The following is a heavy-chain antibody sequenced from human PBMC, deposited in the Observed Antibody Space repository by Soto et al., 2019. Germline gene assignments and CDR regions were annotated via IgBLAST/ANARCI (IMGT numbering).Heavy chain of an antibody. V-gene: IGHV3-21*01. CDR1: GFTFSSYS. CDR3: ARDGGPPLGYCSGGSCYPNWFDP. Sequence: GGSLRLSCAASGFTFSSYSMNWVRQAPGKGLERVSSISSSSSYIYYADSVKGRFTISRDNAKNSLYLQMNSLRAEDTAVYYCARDGGPPLGYCSGGSCYPNWFDPWGQGTLVTVS. D-gene: IGHD2-15*01. J-gene: IGHJ5*02. CDR2: ISSSSSYI.